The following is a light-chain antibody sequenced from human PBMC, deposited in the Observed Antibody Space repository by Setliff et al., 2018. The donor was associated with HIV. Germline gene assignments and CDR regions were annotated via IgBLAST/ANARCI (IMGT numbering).Light chain of an antibody. CDR3: SSFTSTSTVV. V-gene: IGLV2-14*01. J-gene: IGLJ2*01. CDR2: EVT. CDR1: TSDVGGFDY. Sequence: QPASVSGSPGQSITISCTGTTSDVGGFDYVSWYQQYPDRAPQLLIYEVTNRPSGVSNRFSGSKSGNTASLTISGLQPEDESDYYCSSFTSTSTVVFGGGTKVTVL.